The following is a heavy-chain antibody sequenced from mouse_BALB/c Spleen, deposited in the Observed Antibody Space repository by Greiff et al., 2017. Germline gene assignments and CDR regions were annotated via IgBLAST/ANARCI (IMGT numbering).Heavy chain of an antibody. V-gene: IGHV5-6*01. D-gene: IGHD2-1*01. CDR2: ISSGGSYT. J-gene: IGHJ2*01. CDR3: ARHGGNYPYYFDY. Sequence: EVHLVESGGDLVKPGGSLKLSCAASGFTFSSYGMSWVRQTPDKRLEWVATISSGGSYTYYPDSVKGRFTISRDNAKNTLYLQMSSLKSEDTAMYYCARHGGNYPYYFDYWGQGTTLTVSS. CDR1: GFTFSSYG.